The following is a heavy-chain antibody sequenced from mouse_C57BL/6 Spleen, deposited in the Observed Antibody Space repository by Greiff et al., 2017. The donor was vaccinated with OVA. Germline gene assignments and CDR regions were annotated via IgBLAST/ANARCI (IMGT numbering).Heavy chain of an antibody. CDR2: INPNNGGT. V-gene: IGHV1-26*01. CDR3: ARSRGIDYGFDY. CDR1: GYTFTDYY. Sequence: EVQLQQSGPELVKPGASVKISCKASGYTFTDYYMNWVKQSHGKSLEWIGDINPNNGGTSYNQKFKGKATLTVDKSSSTAYMELRSLTSEDSAVYYCARSRGIDYGFDYWGQGTTLTVSS. D-gene: IGHD2-4*01. J-gene: IGHJ2*01.